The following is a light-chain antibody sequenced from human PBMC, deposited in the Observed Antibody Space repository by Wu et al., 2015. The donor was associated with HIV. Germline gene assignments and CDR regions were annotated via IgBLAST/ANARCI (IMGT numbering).Light chain of an antibody. CDR2: EAS. V-gene: IGKV1-5*03. CDR3: QQYNSYPYT. Sequence: DIQMTQSPSTLPASVRDRVTITCRANESISSWLAWYQQRPGKAPKLLIYEASNLQSGVPSRFSGSGSGTEFTLTISALQPDDFATYYCQQYNSYPYTFGQGTKLDIK. CDR1: ESISSW. J-gene: IGKJ2*01.